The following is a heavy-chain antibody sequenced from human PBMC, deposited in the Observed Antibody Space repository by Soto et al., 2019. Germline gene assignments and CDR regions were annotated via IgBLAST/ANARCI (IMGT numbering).Heavy chain of an antibody. CDR3: ARDCVTSGCYSGYYYYGMDV. Sequence: QVHLVQSGAEEKKPGASVKVSCKAAGYSFTTYAVHWVRQAPGQRPEWMGWFNAGNGNTKYSQKFQGRVTITMDTAATTAYMGLSSLRSEDTAVYYCARDCVTSGCYSGYYYYGMDVWGQGTTVTVSS. D-gene: IGHD2-21*01. J-gene: IGHJ6*02. CDR2: FNAGNGNT. CDR1: GYSFTTYA. V-gene: IGHV1-3*05.